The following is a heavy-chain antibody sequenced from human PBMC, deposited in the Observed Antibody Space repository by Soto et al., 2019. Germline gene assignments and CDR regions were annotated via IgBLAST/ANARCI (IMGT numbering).Heavy chain of an antibody. D-gene: IGHD4-17*01. Sequence: GGSPWPLCATSGFTFNTDAMSWVHQAPGEGLEWVSAISGSGGSTYYADSVKGRFTISRDNSKNTLYLQMNSLRAEDTAVYYCAKDQRPDYGDYVGYFDYWAREPWSPSPQ. CDR3: AKDQRPDYGDYVGYFDY. V-gene: IGHV3-23*01. CDR1: GFTFNTDA. CDR2: ISGSGGST. J-gene: IGHJ4*02.